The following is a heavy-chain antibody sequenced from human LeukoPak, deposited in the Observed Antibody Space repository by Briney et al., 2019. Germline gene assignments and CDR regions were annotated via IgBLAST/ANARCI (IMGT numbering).Heavy chain of an antibody. J-gene: IGHJ4*02. CDR1: GGSISSYY. CDR3: ATTSSYGGNSADY. D-gene: IGHD4-23*01. CDR2: IYTSGST. Sequence: PSETLSLTCTVSGGSISSYYWSWIRKPAGKGLEWIGRIYTSGSTNYNPSLKSRVTMLVDTSKNQFSLKLSSVTAADTAVYYCATTSSYGGNSADYWGQGTLVTVSS. V-gene: IGHV4-4*07.